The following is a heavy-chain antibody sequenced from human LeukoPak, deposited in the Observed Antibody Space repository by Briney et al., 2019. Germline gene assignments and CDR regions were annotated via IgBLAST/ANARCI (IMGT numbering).Heavy chain of an antibody. CDR3: ARVPPARNDYSNSVDYYGMDV. D-gene: IGHD4-11*01. J-gene: IGHJ6*02. V-gene: IGHV1-69*04. Sequence: GASVKVSCKASGGTFSSYAISWVRQAPGQGLEWMGRIIPIFGIANYAQKFQGRVTITSDKSTSTAYMELSTLRSEDTAVYYCARVPPARNDYSNSVDYYGMDVWGQGTTVTVSS. CDR1: GGTFSSYA. CDR2: IIPIFGIA.